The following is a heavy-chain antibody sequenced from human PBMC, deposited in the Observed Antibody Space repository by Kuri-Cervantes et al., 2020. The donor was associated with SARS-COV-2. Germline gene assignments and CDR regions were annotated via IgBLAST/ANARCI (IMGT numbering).Heavy chain of an antibody. D-gene: IGHD4-17*01. J-gene: IGHJ4*02. V-gene: IGHV4-59*01. CDR3: SREGGVDYGDYYFDY. CDR1: GGSISSYY. CDR2: INHSGST. Sequence: SETLSLTCTVSGGSISSYYWSWIRQPPGKGLEWIGEINHSGSTNYNPSLKSRVTVSVDTSKNQFSLKLSSVTAADTAVYYCSREGGVDYGDYYFDYWGQGTLVTVS.